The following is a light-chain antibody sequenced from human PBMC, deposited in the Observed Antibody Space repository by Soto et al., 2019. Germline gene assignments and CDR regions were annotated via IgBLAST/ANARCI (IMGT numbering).Light chain of an antibody. Sequence: DIQMTQSPSSLSASVGDRVTISCRASQTISNYLNWYQQKPGKAPNLLIYAASSLQSGVPSRFSGSGSGTDFTLTISSLQPEDFATYYCQQGYITPITFGQGTRLEIK. CDR1: QTISNY. CDR2: AAS. CDR3: QQGYITPIT. V-gene: IGKV1-39*01. J-gene: IGKJ5*01.